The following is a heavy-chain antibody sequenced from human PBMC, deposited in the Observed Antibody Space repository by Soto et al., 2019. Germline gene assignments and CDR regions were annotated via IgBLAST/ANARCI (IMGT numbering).Heavy chain of an antibody. CDR2: IDWDDDK. CDR3: ARIEYSSSLRYGMDV. D-gene: IGHD6-6*01. V-gene: IGHV2-70*01. J-gene: IGHJ6*02. Sequence: SGPTLVNPTQTLTLTCTFSGFSLSTSGMCVSWIRQPPGKALEWLALIDWDDDKYYSTSLKTRLTISKDTSKNQVVLTMTHMDPVDTATYYCARIEYSSSLRYGMDVWGQGTTVTVSS. CDR1: GFSLSTSGMC.